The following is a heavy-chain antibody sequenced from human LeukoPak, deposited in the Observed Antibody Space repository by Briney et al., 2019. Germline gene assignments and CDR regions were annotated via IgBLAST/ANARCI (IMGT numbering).Heavy chain of an antibody. V-gene: IGHV4-4*07. CDR3: ARSASSGFDI. CDR1: GGYINSYY. D-gene: IGHD5-12*01. J-gene: IGHJ3*02. CDR2: FYASGTT. Sequence: PSETLSLTCIISGGYINSYYWSWIRQPAGKGLEWIGRFYASGTTYYNPALNSRAAVSIDTSKSHFSLKLTSVTAADTAVYYCARSASSGFDIWGQGTMVTVSS.